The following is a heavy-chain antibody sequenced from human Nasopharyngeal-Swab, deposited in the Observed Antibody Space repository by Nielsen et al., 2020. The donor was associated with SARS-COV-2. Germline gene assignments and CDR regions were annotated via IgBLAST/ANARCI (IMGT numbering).Heavy chain of an antibody. CDR3: ARLGASSRMGTMIVVALYYFDY. J-gene: IGHJ4*02. D-gene: IGHD3-22*01. Sequence: SVKVSCKASGGTFISYAISWVRQAPGQGLEWMGRIIPILGIANYAQKFQGRVTITADKSTSTAYMELSSLRSEDTAVYYCARLGASSRMGTMIVVALYYFDYWGQGTLVTVSS. CDR2: IIPILGIA. CDR1: GGTFISYA. V-gene: IGHV1-69*04.